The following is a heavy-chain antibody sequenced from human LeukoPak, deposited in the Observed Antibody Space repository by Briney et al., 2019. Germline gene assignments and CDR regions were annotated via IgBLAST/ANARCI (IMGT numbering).Heavy chain of an antibody. CDR1: GFTFSSYA. V-gene: IGHV3-30*04. Sequence: GGSLRLSCAASGFTFSSYAMHWVRQAPGKGLGWVAVISYDGSNKYYADSVKGRFTISRDNSKNTLYLQMNSLRAEDTAVYYCARAGIRDAFDIWGQGTMVTVSS. CDR3: ARAGIRDAFDI. J-gene: IGHJ3*02. CDR2: ISYDGSNK.